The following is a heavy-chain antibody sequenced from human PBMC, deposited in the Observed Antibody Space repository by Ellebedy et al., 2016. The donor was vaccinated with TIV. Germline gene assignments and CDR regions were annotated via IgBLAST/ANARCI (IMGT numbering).Heavy chain of an antibody. CDR2: ISAYTGNT. V-gene: IGHV1-18*01. CDR1: GYTFTSYG. J-gene: IGHJ4*02. CDR3: ARDMVQGMVATYVWFDY. Sequence: ASVKVSCKASGYTFTSYGISWVRQAPGQGLEWMGWISAYTGNTNYAQNLQGRVTMTTDTSTRTAYLALRRLRSDDTAVYYCARDMVQGMVATYVWFDYWGQGTQVTVSS. D-gene: IGHD5-12*01.